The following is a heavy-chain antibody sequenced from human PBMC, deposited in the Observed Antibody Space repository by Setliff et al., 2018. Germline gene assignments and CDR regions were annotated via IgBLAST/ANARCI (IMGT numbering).Heavy chain of an antibody. J-gene: IGHJ4*02. Sequence: GGSLRLSCGASGFTFSTHAMHWVRPAPGKGLEWVAVIWDDGVKKYHADSVKGRFTISRDNSKNTLYLQMNSLRPEDTAVYYCARTCSGSGCYAGLESWGQGTPVTVSS. CDR2: IWDDGVKK. CDR1: GFTFSTHA. D-gene: IGHD2-15*01. V-gene: IGHV3-33*01. CDR3: ARTCSGSGCYAGLES.